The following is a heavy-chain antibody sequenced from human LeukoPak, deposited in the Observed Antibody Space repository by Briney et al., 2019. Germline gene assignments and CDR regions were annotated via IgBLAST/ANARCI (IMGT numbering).Heavy chain of an antibody. CDR1: GFTFRSYA. Sequence: GGSLRLSCVVSGFTFRSYAMTWVRQAPGKGLEWVSAIGGSGPNTYYADSVKGRFTISRDNSKNTLYLQMDSLRADDTAVYYCAKNGGDSYGTGHFDCWGQGTLVTVSS. CDR2: IGGSGPNT. J-gene: IGHJ4*02. D-gene: IGHD3-10*01. CDR3: AKNGGDSYGTGHFDC. V-gene: IGHV3-23*01.